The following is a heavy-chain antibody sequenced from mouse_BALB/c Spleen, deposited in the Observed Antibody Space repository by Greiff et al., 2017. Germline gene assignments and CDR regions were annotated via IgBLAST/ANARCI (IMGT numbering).Heavy chain of an antibody. V-gene: IGHV1S81*02. CDR3: ARGTPYYFDY. J-gene: IGHJ2*01. Sequence: QVQLQQPGAELVKPGASVKLSCKASGYTFTSYWMHWVKQRPGQGLEWIGEINPSNGRTNYNEKFKSKATLTVDKSSSTAYMQLSSLTSEDSAVYYSARGTPYYFDYWGQGTTLTVSS. CDR2: INPSNGRT. D-gene: IGHD3-3*01. CDR1: GYTFTSYW.